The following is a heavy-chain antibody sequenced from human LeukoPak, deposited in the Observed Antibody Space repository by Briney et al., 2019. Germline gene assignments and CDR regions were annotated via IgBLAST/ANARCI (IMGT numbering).Heavy chain of an antibody. Sequence: SVKVSCKASGYTFTGYYMHWVRQAPGQGLEWMGGIIPIFGTANYAQKFQGRVTITTDESTSTAYMELSSLRSEDTAVYYCARESAVAGTSRGDYFDYWGQGTLVTVSS. V-gene: IGHV1-69*05. CDR2: IIPIFGTA. J-gene: IGHJ4*02. D-gene: IGHD6-19*01. CDR1: GYTFTGYY. CDR3: ARESAVAGTSRGDYFDY.